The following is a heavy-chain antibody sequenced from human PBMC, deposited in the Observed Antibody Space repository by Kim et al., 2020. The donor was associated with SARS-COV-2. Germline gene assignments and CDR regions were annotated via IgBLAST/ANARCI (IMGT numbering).Heavy chain of an antibody. CDR3: ARAYCSGGDCYSFSYNWFDP. V-gene: IGHV1-69*02. D-gene: IGHD2-21*02. CDR1: EDTFDSYI. Sequence: SVKVSCKASEDTFDSYIINWVRQAPGQGLEWMGRIIPVLDMANYAQEFQGRVTITADKFTNTAYMELTRLKNEDTAVYYCARAYCSGGDCYSFSYNWFDPWGQGTLITVSS. J-gene: IGHJ5*02. CDR2: IIPVLDMA.